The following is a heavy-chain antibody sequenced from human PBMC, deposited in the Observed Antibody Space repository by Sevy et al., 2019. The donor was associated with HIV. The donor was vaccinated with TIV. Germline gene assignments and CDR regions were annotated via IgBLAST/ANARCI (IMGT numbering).Heavy chain of an antibody. J-gene: IGHJ6*02. CDR2: IKKDGTEK. Sequence: GESLKISCAASGFTFSNYWMSWVRQAPGKGLEWVATIKKDGTEKYYVDSVRGRFTMSRDNAKNSLYLQMNSLRVEDTALYYCARDCSSTTCLWGLDFWGQGTTVTVSS. V-gene: IGHV3-7*03. D-gene: IGHD2-2*01. CDR1: GFTFSNYW. CDR3: ARDCSSTTCLWGLDF.